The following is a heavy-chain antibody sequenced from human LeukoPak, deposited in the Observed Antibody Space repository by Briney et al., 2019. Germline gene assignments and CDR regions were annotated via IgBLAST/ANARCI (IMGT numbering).Heavy chain of an antibody. J-gene: IGHJ4*02. CDR1: GFTFSGHA. CDR3: ARVSTVTANFDY. D-gene: IGHD2-21*02. V-gene: IGHV3-23*05. CDR2: IDGSGSLT. Sequence: GGSLRLSCGASGFTFSGHAMNWVRQPPGNGLQWVSGIDGSGSLTFYADFVKGRFTISRDNSENRLYLQMNSLRAEDTALYYCARVSTVTANFDYWGQGSLVTVSS.